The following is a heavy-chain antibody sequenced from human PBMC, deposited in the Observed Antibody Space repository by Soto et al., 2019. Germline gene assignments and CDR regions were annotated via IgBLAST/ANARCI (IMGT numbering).Heavy chain of an antibody. CDR3: ARDGVQSYSHGPGAPGSYYYGMDV. J-gene: IGHJ6*02. Sequence: ASVKVSCKASGYTFTSYGISWVRQAPGQGLEWMGWISAYNGNTNYAQKLQGRVTMTTDTSTSTAYMELRSLRSDDTAVYYCARDGVQSYSHGPGAPGSYYYGMDVWGQGTTVTVSS. CDR2: ISAYNGNT. V-gene: IGHV1-18*01. D-gene: IGHD3-10*01. CDR1: GYTFTSYG.